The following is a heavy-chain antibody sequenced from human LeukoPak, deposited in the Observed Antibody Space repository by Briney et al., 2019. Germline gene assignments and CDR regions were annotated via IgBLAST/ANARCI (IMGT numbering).Heavy chain of an antibody. CDR2: INHSGST. CDR1: GGSFSGYY. V-gene: IGHV4-34*01. D-gene: IGHD3-10*01. Sequence: PSETLSLTCAVYGGSFSGYYWSWIRQPPGKGLEWIGEINHSGSTNYNPSLKSRVTISVDTSKNQFSLKLSSVTAADTAVYYCARVMVQGAPHDYWGQGTLVTVSS. J-gene: IGHJ4*02. CDR3: ARVMVQGAPHDY.